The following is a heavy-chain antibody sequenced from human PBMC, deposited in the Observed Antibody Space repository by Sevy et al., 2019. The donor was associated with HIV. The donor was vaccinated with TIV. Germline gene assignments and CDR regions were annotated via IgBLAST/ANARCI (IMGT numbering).Heavy chain of an antibody. Sequence: SETLSLTCTVSGGSISSGSYYWSWIRQPAGKGLEWIGRIYTSGSTNYNPSLKSRFTISVDTSKNQFSLKLSSVTAADTAVYYCARATCGYTTMCDAFDIWGQGTMVTVSS. V-gene: IGHV4-61*02. CDR2: IYTSGST. CDR3: ARATCGYTTMCDAFDI. CDR1: GGSISSGSYY. D-gene: IGHD5-12*01. J-gene: IGHJ3*02.